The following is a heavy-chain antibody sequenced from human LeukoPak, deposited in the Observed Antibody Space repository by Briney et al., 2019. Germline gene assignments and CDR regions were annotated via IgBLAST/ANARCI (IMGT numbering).Heavy chain of an antibody. CDR3: AAKASRRYFDY. D-gene: IGHD6-6*01. V-gene: IGHV4-34*01. J-gene: IGHJ4*02. CDR2: INHSGST. Sequence: SETLSLTCAVYGGSFSGYYWSWIRQPPEKGLEWIGEINHSGSTNYNPSLKSRVTISVDTSKNQFSLKLSSVTAADTAVYYCAAKASRRYFDYWGQGTLVTVSS. CDR1: GGSFSGYY.